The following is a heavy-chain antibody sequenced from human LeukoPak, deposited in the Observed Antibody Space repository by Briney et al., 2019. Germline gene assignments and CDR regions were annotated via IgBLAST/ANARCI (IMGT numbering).Heavy chain of an antibody. V-gene: IGHV4-31*03. CDR3: ARDRVAAAGRDAFDI. D-gene: IGHD6-13*01. J-gene: IGHJ3*02. Sequence: PSQTLSLTCTVSGGSISSGGYYWSWIRQHPGKGLEWIGYIYYSGSTYYNPSLKSRVTISVDTSKNQFSLKLSSVTAADTAMYYCARDRVAAAGRDAFDIWGQGTMVTVSS. CDR2: IYYSGST. CDR1: GGSISSGGYY.